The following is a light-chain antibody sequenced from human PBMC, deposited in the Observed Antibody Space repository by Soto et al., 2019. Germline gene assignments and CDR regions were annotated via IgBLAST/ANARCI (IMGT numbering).Light chain of an antibody. CDR3: QQLISYPIT. CDR2: AAS. V-gene: IGKV1-9*01. J-gene: IGKJ2*01. Sequence: DIQLTQSPSFLSASVGDKVTITCRASQGISSYLAWYQQKPGKAPNLLIYAASTLQSGVPSRSSGSGSGTEFTLTISSLQPEDFASYYCQQLISYPITFGQGTKLEIK. CDR1: QGISSY.